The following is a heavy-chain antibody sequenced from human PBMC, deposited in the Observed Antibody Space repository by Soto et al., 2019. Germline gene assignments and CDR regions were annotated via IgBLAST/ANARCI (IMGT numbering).Heavy chain of an antibody. V-gene: IGHV1-58*01. CDR2: IVIGSGNT. CDR3: AADPYFYDSSDYYSFDY. CDR1: GFNFRTTA. Sequence: QMQLVQSGPEVRKPGTSVKVSCKASGFNFRTTAVQWVRQARGQRLEWIGWIVIGSGNTNYAQNFQERVTITRDMSPSTADLDVSSLRSEDTAVYYCAADPYFYDSSDYYSFDYWGQGTLVTVSS. J-gene: IGHJ4*02. D-gene: IGHD3-22*01.